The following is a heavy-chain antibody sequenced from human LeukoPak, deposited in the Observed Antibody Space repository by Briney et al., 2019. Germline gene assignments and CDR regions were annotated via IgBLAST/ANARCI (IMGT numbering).Heavy chain of an antibody. CDR1: GFTFSSYA. Sequence: GGSLRLSCAASGFTFSSYAMSWVRQAPGKGLEWVSVISGNGGSSYYTDSVKGRFTISRDNSKNTPYLQMNSLRADDTAVYYCAKDWGRYSSSWYYFDYWGQGTLVTVSS. CDR3: AKDWGRYSSSWYYFDY. J-gene: IGHJ4*02. CDR2: ISGNGGSS. D-gene: IGHD6-13*01. V-gene: IGHV3-23*01.